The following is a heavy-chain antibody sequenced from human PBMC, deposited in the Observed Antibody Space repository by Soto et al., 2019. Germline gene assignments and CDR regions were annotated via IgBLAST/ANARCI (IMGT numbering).Heavy chain of an antibody. Sequence: GSLRLSFAAARFSFSSYAMSWVRQAPGKGLEWVSAISGSGGSTYYADSVKGRFTISRDNSKNTLYLQMNSLRAEDTAVYYCAKEGTLGYCSSTSCYRGGAYYGIDVWGQGTMVTVSS. D-gene: IGHD2-2*02. CDR3: AKEGTLGYCSSTSCYRGGAYYGIDV. J-gene: IGHJ6*02. V-gene: IGHV3-23*01. CDR1: RFSFSSYA. CDR2: ISGSGGST.